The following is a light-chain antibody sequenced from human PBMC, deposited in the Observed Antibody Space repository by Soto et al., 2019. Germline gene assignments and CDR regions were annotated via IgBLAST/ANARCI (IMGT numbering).Light chain of an antibody. CDR1: QSSRSW. CDR2: DAS. J-gene: IGKJ2*01. V-gene: IGKV1-5*01. CDR3: HRYKSYSVST. Sequence: DIQITQSPYTLSASVADRVTITCRASQSSRSWLAWYQQKPGKAPKLLIYDASGLEGGVTSRCSDIRVSTELHLTISSFQPDYLANYDGHRYKSYSVSTCGQATKLQL.